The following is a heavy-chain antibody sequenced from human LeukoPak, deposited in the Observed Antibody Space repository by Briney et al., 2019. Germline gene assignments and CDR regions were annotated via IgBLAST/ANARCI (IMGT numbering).Heavy chain of an antibody. CDR3: ARDYYDILTGYYHLDY. CDR1: GFTFSSYW. Sequence: GSLRLSCAASGFTFSSYWMSWVRQAPGKGREWVANIKQDGSEKYYVDSVKGRFTISRDNAKNSLYLQMNSLRAEDTAVYYCARDYYDILTGYYHLDYWGQGTLVTVSS. D-gene: IGHD3-9*01. V-gene: IGHV3-7*01. J-gene: IGHJ4*02. CDR2: IKQDGSEK.